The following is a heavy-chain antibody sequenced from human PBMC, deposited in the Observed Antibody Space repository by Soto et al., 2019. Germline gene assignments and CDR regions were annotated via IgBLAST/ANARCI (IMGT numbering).Heavy chain of an antibody. V-gene: IGHV1-69*13. J-gene: IGHJ6*02. CDR2: TIPIFSTT. Sequence: ASVKVSCKAFGGTFISYAFSWVRQAPGQGLEWMGGTIPIFSTTHYAQNFQGRVTITADGSTSTAYMELSSLRSEDTAVYYCAAAVWRGYSEYYYGMDVWGLGTTVTVSS. CDR1: GGTFISYA. CDR3: AAAVWRGYSEYYYGMDV. D-gene: IGHD3-3*01.